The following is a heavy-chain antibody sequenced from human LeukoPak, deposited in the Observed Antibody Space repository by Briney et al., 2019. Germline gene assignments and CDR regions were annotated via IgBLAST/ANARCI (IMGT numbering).Heavy chain of an antibody. D-gene: IGHD3-16*01. Sequence: SETLSLTCTVSGGSISSYYWSWIPQPPGKGLEWIGYISYGGRTNYNPSLQSRVTISVDTSKTQFSLNLDSVTAADTAVYYCARALLGEFPNYFDYWGQGALVTVSS. CDR3: ARALLGEFPNYFDY. CDR2: ISYGGRT. J-gene: IGHJ4*02. V-gene: IGHV4-59*08. CDR1: GGSISSYY.